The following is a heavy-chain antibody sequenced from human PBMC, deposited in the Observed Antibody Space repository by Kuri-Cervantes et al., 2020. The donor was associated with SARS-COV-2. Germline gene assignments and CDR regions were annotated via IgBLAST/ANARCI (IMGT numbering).Heavy chain of an antibody. CDR3: AKHDYGDYGTFDY. CDR1: GYSISSGYY. D-gene: IGHD4-17*01. J-gene: IGHJ4*02. V-gene: IGHV4-38-2*01. CDR2: IYSSGRT. Sequence: SQTLSLTCAVSGYSISSGYYWGWIRQPPGKGLEWIGNIYSSGRTNYNPSLKSRATILVYTSQNQFSLKLDSMTAADTAVYYCAKHDYGDYGTFDYWGQGTLVTVSS.